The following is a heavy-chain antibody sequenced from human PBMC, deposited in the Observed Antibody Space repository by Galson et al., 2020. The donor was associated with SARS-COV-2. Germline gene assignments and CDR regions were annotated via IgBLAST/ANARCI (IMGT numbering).Heavy chain of an antibody. J-gene: IGHJ3*01. CDR3: TTSRDIVVVVNTTPDAFDG. D-gene: IGHD2-15*01. Sequence: TGGSLRLSCTVSGFSFSDYAFNWVRQAPGKGLEWVGFIKSKRYGGTADYAGSVQGRSTISRDDYKSIAYLQMNSLKTEDTAVDYCTTSRDIVVVVNTTPDAFDGWGQGTVVAVSS. V-gene: IGHV3-49*04. CDR1: GFSFSDYA. CDR2: IKSKRYGGTA.